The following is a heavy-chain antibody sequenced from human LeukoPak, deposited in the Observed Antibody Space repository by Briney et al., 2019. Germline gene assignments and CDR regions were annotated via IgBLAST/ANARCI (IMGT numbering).Heavy chain of an antibody. V-gene: IGHV4-30-2*01. CDR3: ARERDPYGYIDY. D-gene: IGHD2-21*01. Sequence: SETLSLTCTVSGGSISSGGYYWSWIRQPPGKGLEWIGYIYHSGSTYYNPSLKSRVTISVDRSKNQFSLKLSSVTAADTAVYYCARERDPYGYIDYWGQGTLVTVSS. CDR1: GGSISSGGYY. J-gene: IGHJ4*02. CDR2: IYHSGST.